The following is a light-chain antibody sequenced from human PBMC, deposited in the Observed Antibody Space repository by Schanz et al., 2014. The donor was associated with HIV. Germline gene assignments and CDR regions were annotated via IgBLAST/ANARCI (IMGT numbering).Light chain of an antibody. V-gene: IGKV3-20*01. CDR3: QHYVNSPQT. Sequence: EIVLTQSPDTLSLSLGERATLSCRASQTVSNGYLAWFQQKPGQAPRLLIYGASRRASGIPDRFSGSGSGTDFTLSISRLEPEDFAVYYCQHYVNSPQTFGQGTKVEIK. CDR1: QTVSNGY. J-gene: IGKJ1*01. CDR2: GAS.